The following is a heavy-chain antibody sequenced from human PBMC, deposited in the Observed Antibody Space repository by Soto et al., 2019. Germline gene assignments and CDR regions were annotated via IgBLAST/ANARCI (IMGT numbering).Heavy chain of an antibody. CDR1: GFTFSSYG. J-gene: IGHJ4*02. CDR3: ARDAMIAY. CDR2: ISYDGSNT. V-gene: IGHV3-30*03. D-gene: IGHD3-22*01. Sequence: QVHLVESGGGVVQPGRSLRLSCAASGFTFSSYGIHWVRQAPGKGLEWVALISYDGSNTYYADSVKGRFTISRDNSKNTLYLQMNSLRAEDTAVYYCARDAMIAYWGQGTLVTVSS.